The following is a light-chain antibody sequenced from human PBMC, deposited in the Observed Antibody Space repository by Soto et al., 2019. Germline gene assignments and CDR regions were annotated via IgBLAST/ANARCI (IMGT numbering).Light chain of an antibody. J-gene: IGKJ5*01. CDR3: QQFNKWPIT. CDR2: GAS. Sequence: EIVMTQSPATLSVSPGERATLSCRASQSVSSNLAWYQQKPGQAPRLLIYGASTRATGIPARFSGSGSGTEFTLTINSLQSEDFAVYFCQQFNKWPITFGQGTRLEIK. V-gene: IGKV3-15*01. CDR1: QSVSSN.